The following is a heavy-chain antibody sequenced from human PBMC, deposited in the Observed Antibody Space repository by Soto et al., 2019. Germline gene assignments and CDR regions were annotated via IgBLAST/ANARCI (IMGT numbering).Heavy chain of an antibody. CDR3: ARDLGGYDFGNWFDP. CDR2: IYSGGST. V-gene: IGHV3-53*04. CDR1: GFTVSSNY. D-gene: IGHD5-12*01. J-gene: IGHJ5*02. Sequence: EVQLVESGGGLVQPGGSLRLSCAASGFTVSSNYMSWVRQAPGKGLEWVSVIYSGGSTYYADSVKGRFTISRHNSKSTLYLQMNSLRAEDTAVYYCARDLGGYDFGNWFDPWGQGTLVTVSS.